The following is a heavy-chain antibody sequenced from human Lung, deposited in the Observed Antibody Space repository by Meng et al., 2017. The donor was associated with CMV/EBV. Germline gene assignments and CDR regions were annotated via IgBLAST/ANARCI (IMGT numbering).Heavy chain of an antibody. J-gene: IGHJ3*02. CDR1: GYTFTGYY. CDR2: INPKSGDT. D-gene: IGHD3-10*01. V-gene: IGHV1-2*02. Sequence: ASVKVSXKASGYTFTGYYIHWVRQAPGQGLEWMGWINPKSGDTNYAQKFQGRVSMTRDTSITTGYMELRSLRSDYTAVYYCAREQAGDYGSGQDDFDIWGQGTMVTVSS. CDR3: AREQAGDYGSGQDDFDI.